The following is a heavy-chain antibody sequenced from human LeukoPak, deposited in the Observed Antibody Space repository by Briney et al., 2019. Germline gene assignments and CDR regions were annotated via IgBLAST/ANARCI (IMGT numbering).Heavy chain of an antibody. CDR2: INPNSGGT. V-gene: IGHV1-2*02. D-gene: IGHD4-23*01. CDR3: XXXXXXXXXRPNYYYYYMDV. CDR1: GYTFTGYY. Sequence: ASVKVSCKASGYTFTGYYMHWGRQAPGQGLEWMGWINPNSGGTNYAQTFQGRVTMTRDTSISTAYMELSRRRPDEPGVCSVXXXXXXXXXRPNYYYYYMDVWGKGTTVTISS. J-gene: IGHJ6*03.